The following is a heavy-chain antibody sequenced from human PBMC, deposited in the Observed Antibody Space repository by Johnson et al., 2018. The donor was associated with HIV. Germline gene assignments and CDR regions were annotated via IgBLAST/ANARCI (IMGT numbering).Heavy chain of an antibody. CDR2: ISSSGSTI. D-gene: IGHD3-10*01. Sequence: QVQLVESGGGVVQPGRSMRLSCAASGFTFSDYYMSWIRQAPGKGLEWVSYISSSGSTIYYADSVKGRFTISRDNAKNSLYLQMNSLRAEDTAVYYCARDRLWFGESDAFDIWGQGTMVTVSS. J-gene: IGHJ3*02. CDR1: GFTFSDYY. V-gene: IGHV3-11*04. CDR3: ARDRLWFGESDAFDI.